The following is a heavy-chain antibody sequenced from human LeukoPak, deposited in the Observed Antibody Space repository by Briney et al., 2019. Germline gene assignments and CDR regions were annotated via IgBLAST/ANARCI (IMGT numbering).Heavy chain of an antibody. CDR3: AKVSSSGSSEIDY. Sequence: PGGSLRLSCAASGFTFSSYAMSWVRQAPGKGLEWVSAISGSGGSTYYADSVKGRFTVSRDNSKNMLYLQVNSLRAEDTAVYYCAKVSSSGSSEIDYWGQGTLVTVSS. V-gene: IGHV3-23*01. CDR2: ISGSGGST. CDR1: GFTFSSYA. J-gene: IGHJ4*02. D-gene: IGHD6-19*01.